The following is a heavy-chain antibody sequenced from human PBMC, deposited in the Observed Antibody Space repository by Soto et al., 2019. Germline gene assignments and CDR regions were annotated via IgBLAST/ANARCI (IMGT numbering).Heavy chain of an antibody. J-gene: IGHJ4*02. V-gene: IGHV1-8*01. CDR1: GYTFTSYD. CDR3: ARLAPIYHDISGLDN. Sequence: ASVKVSCKASGYTFTSYDINWVRQATGQGLEWMGWMNPNSGNTGYAQKFQGQVTLSVDTSISTAYLQLTSLRDSDSALYYCARLAPIYHDISGLDNWGQGTLVTVSS. D-gene: IGHD3-22*01. CDR2: MNPNSGNT.